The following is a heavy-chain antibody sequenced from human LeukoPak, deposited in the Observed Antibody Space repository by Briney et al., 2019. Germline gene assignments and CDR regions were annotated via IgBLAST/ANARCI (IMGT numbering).Heavy chain of an antibody. Sequence: GGSLRLSCAASGFTFDDYAMHWVRQAPGKGLEWVSGISWNSGSIGYADSVKGRFTISRDNAKNSLYLQMNSLRAEDTALYYCAKDSSGWPRDAFDSWGQGTMVTVSS. CDR3: AKDSSGWPRDAFDS. J-gene: IGHJ3*02. D-gene: IGHD6-19*01. V-gene: IGHV3-9*01. CDR1: GFTFDDYA. CDR2: ISWNSGSI.